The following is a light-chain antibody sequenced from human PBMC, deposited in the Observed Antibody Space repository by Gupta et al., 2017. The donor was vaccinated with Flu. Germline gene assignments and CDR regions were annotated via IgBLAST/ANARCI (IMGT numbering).Light chain of an antibody. Sequence: DIQMTQSPSSLSASIGDSVTLTRRASQDIINYLAWFQQKPGKAPKSLIYAVSTLQSGVPSRFHGSGYGTEFTLTISSLEPEDFAIYYCQQYNYYPLTFGGGTKVEIK. V-gene: IGKV1-16*01. J-gene: IGKJ4*01. CDR2: AVS. CDR3: QQYNYYPLT. CDR1: QDIINY.